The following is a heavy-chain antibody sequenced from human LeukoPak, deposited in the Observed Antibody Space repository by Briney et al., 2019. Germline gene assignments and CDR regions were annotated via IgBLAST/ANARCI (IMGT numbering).Heavy chain of an antibody. V-gene: IGHV1-18*04. CDR3: ARVPSGGSEYFHH. Sequence: VASVKVSCKTSGYTFTNYGISWVRQAPGQGLEWMGWINPYTANTNSAQTLRDRVTLTTDTSTSTAYMELRSLRSDDTAVYYCARVPSGGSEYFHHWGQGTLVTVPS. D-gene: IGHD3-16*01. J-gene: IGHJ1*01. CDR2: INPYTANT. CDR1: GYTFTNYG.